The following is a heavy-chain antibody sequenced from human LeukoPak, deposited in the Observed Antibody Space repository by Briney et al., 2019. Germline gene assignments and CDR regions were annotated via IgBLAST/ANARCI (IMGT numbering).Heavy chain of an antibody. V-gene: IGHV4-31*03. Sequence: PSETLSLTCTLSGGSISRGAFYWTWIRQDPGKGLEWIGNIYSSGNTDYRTSLKSRLTISVERSQNQFSLSLSSVTAADTAVYYCARAMVVAENLNYFYYMDVWGKGTTVTVSS. CDR3: ARAMVVAENLNYFYYMDV. CDR2: IYSSGNT. CDR1: GGSISRGAFY. D-gene: IGHD2-15*01. J-gene: IGHJ6*03.